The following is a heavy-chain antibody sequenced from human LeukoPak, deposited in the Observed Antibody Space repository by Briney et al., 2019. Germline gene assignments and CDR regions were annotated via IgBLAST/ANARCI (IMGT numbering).Heavy chain of an antibody. J-gene: IGHJ6*03. D-gene: IGHD1-14*01. V-gene: IGHV4-34*01. CDR1: GGSFSGYY. CDR3: ERECPPTRRQKNRVAYMDV. Sequence: SETLSLTCAVYGGSFSGYYWSWIRQPPGKGLEWIGEINHSGSTNYNPSLKSRVTISVDTSKNQFSLKLSSVTAADTTVYYCERECPPTRRQKNRVAYMDVWGKGTTVTVSS. CDR2: INHSGST.